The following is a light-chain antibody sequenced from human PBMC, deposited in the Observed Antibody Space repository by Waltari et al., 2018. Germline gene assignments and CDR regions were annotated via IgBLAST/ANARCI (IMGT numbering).Light chain of an antibody. CDR2: HTA. Sequence: QSVLTQPPSVSAAPGQKVTISCSGSTSNIGNNYVSCYQCPPETAPKLGIYHTAQRHSAIPDRFSGSRSGTSATLTITGLQTGDEGDYYCATWDNNLKAEIFGGGTTLTVL. J-gene: IGLJ2*01. CDR1: TSNIGNNY. CDR3: ATWDNNLKAEI. V-gene: IGLV1-51*01.